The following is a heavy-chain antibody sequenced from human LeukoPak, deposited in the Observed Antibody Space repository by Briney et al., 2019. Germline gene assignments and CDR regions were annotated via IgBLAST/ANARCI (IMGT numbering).Heavy chain of an antibody. CDR3: ARDLSPYYYDSSGIDAFDI. V-gene: IGHV3-11*01. Sequence: GGSLRLSCAASGFTFSDYYMSWIRQAPGKGLEWVSYISSSGSTIYYAGSVKGRFTISRDNAKNSLYLQMNSLRAEDTAVYYCARDLSPYYYDSSGIDAFDIWGQGTMVTVSS. D-gene: IGHD3-22*01. J-gene: IGHJ3*02. CDR2: ISSSGSTI. CDR1: GFTFSDYY.